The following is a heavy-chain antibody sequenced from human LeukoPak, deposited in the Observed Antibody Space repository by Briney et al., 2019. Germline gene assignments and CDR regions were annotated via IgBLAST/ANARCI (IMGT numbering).Heavy chain of an antibody. J-gene: IGHJ6*03. CDR3: VRVKGYYYYMDV. Sequence: SETLSLTCAVYGGSFSAYYWSWIRPSPGKGREWIGEINHSGNTNYNPSLKSRVTISVDTSKNQFSLKLRSVTAADTAVYYCVRVKGYYYYMDVWGRGTPVTVS. V-gene: IGHV4-34*01. CDR2: INHSGNT. CDR1: GGSFSAYY.